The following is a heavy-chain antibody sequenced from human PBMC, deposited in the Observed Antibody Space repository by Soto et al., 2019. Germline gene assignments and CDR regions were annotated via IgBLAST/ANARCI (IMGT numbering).Heavy chain of an antibody. CDR1: GGSISGDY. D-gene: IGHD1-26*01. J-gene: IGHJ5*02. Sequence: ASETLSRACTVAGGSISGDYWSCIGQPPGEVLGWIGYIYYSGSTNYNPSLKSRVTISMDTSKNQLPLKLTSMTAADTAVYYCASDMHARFTHYFDPWGQGTLVTVSS. V-gene: IGHV4-59*01. CDR3: ASDMHARFTHYFDP. CDR2: IYYSGST.